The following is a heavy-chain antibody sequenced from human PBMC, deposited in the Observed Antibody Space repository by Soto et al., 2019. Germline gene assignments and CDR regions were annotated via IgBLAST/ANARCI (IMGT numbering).Heavy chain of an antibody. D-gene: IGHD6-13*01. J-gene: IGHJ4*02. Sequence: NPSETLSLTCTVSGGSISSYYWSWIRQPPGKGLEWIGYIYYSGSTNYNPSLKSRVTISVDTSKNQFSLKLSSVTAADTAVYYCARDSRKYSSSWYYDYWGQGTLVTVSS. CDR1: GGSISSYY. CDR3: ARDSRKYSSSWYYDY. V-gene: IGHV4-59*01. CDR2: IYYSGST.